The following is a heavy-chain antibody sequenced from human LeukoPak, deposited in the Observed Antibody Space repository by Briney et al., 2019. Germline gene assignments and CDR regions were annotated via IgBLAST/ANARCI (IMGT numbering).Heavy chain of an antibody. Sequence: PGGSLRLSCAASGFTFSSYWMHWVRQAPGKGLVWVSRINNDGSSTIYADSVKGRFTISRDNAKNTLYLQMNSLRAEDTAVYYCARRVDYYDSSGSYYYYYMDVWGKGTTVTVSS. J-gene: IGHJ6*03. D-gene: IGHD3-22*01. CDR2: INNDGSST. V-gene: IGHV3-74*01. CDR1: GFTFSSYW. CDR3: ARRVDYYDSSGSYYYYYMDV.